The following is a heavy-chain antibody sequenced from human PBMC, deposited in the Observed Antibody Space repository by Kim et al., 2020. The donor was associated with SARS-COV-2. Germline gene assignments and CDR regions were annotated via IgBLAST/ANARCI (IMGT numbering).Heavy chain of an antibody. CDR2: INLNSGNT. V-gene: IGHV1-8*01. CDR1: GYTFTSYY. D-gene: IGHD3-3*01. CDR3: ARRSGARGTTLHH. Sequence: ASVKVSCEASGYTFTSYYINWVRQAPGQGLEWMGWINLNSGNTVYAQKFQGRVTMTTNTSISTAYMELSSLTSEDTAVYYCARRSGARGTTLHHWGQGTL. J-gene: IGHJ5*02.